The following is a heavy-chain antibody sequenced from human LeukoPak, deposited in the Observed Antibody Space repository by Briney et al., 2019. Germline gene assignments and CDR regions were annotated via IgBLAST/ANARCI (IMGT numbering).Heavy chain of an antibody. D-gene: IGHD3-9*01. Sequence: SETLSLTCTVSGGSVSSYYWSWIRQPAGKGLEWIGRIFASGRTNHNPSLKSRVTMSVDMSKNQVSLDLTSVTAADTAVYYCAREGIFRSSDWFFDKWGQGTLVTVSS. V-gene: IGHV4-4*07. CDR1: GGSVSSYY. CDR3: AREGIFRSSDWFFDK. CDR2: IFASGRT. J-gene: IGHJ4*02.